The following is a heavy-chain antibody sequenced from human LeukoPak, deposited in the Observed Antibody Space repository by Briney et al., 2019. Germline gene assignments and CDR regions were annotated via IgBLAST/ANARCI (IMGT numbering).Heavy chain of an antibody. J-gene: IGHJ4*02. V-gene: IGHV4-30-4*01. CDR2: IYYSGST. D-gene: IGHD3-22*01. CDR1: GGSISSGDYY. CDR3: ARVKAYDSSGYCFDY. Sequence: SETLSLTCTVSGGSISSGDYYWSWIRQPPGEGLEWIGYIYYSGSTYYNPSLKSRVTISVDTSKNQFSLKLSSVTAADTAVYYCARVKAYDSSGYCFDYWGQGTLVTVSS.